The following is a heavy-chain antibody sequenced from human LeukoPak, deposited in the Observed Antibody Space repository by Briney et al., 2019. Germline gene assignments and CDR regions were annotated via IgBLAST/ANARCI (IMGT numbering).Heavy chain of an antibody. CDR3: AKDREYSYVYDAFDI. Sequence: PGGSLRLSCAVSGFTFSSYAMSWVRQAPGKGLEWVSAISGSGGSTYYADSVKGRFTISRDNSKNTLYLQMNTLRAEDTAVYYCAKDREYSYVYDAFDIWGQGTLVTVSS. J-gene: IGHJ3*02. CDR1: GFTFSSYA. CDR2: ISGSGGST. V-gene: IGHV3-23*01. D-gene: IGHD3-16*01.